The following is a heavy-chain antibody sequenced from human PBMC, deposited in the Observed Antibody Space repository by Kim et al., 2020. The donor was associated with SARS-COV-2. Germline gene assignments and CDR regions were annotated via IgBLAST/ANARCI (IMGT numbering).Heavy chain of an antibody. CDR2: IRSKSYGGTT. CDR3: TRGTNTNWKSNYYGMDV. D-gene: IGHD1-1*01. Sequence: GGSLRLSCTASGFTFGDYAMTWFRQAPGKGLEWVGFIRSKSYGGTTEYAASVKGRFTISRDDSKSIAYLQMNSLKIEDAAVYYCTRGTNTNWKSNYYGMDVWGQGTTVTVSS. V-gene: IGHV3-49*03. CDR1: GFTFGDYA. J-gene: IGHJ6*02.